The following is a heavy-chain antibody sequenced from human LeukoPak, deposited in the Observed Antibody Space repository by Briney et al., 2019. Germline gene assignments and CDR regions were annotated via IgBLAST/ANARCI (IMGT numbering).Heavy chain of an antibody. J-gene: IGHJ3*02. V-gene: IGHV1-69*05. D-gene: IGHD3-10*01. CDR3: ASKADILLESLGAFDI. CDR1: GGTFSSYA. Sequence: ASVKVSCKASGGTFSSYAIRWVRQAPGQGLEWMGGIIPIFGTANYAQKFQGRVTITTDESTSTAYMELSSLRSEDTAVYYCASKADILLESLGAFDIWGQGTMVTVSS. CDR2: IIPIFGTA.